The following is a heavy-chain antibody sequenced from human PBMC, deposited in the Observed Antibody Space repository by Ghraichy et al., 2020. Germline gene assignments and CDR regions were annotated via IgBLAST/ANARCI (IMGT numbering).Heavy chain of an antibody. D-gene: IGHD3-3*01. CDR3: ARDRPYDSWSGDGGFDY. CDR1: GFTFNTYG. CDR2: ISSSTFTI. J-gene: IGHJ4*02. V-gene: IGHV3-48*02. Sequence: GGSLRLSCAASGFTFNTYGMNWVRQAPGKGLEWVSYISSSTFTIYYADSVKGRFTISRDNANDSLYLQMESLRDEDTAVYYCARDRPYDSWSGDGGFDYWGQGTLVTVSS.